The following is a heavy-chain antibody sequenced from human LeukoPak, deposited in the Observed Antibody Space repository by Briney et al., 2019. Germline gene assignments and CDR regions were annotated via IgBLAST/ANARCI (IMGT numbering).Heavy chain of an antibody. CDR3: AKPRAMTTGVGRYFDL. V-gene: IGHV3-23*01. J-gene: IGHJ2*01. Sequence: GGSLRLSCGASGFTFTSYAMSWIRQAPGKGLEWVSAISGGGENTYYGDSVKGRFTISRDNSKNPLYLQMNSLRAEDTATYYCAKPRAMTTGVGRYFDLWGRGTLVTVSS. D-gene: IGHD1-1*01. CDR1: GFTFTSYA. CDR2: ISGGGENT.